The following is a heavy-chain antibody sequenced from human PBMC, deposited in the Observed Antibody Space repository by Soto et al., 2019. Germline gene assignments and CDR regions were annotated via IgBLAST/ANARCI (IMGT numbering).Heavy chain of an antibody. V-gene: IGHV3-33*01. J-gene: IGHJ4*02. CDR2: IYYDGSGS. D-gene: IGHD2-15*01. CDR1: GFTFRDYG. CDR3: VRDDCSGGTCYGGY. Sequence: QVHLVESGGGVVQPGGSLRLSCEASGFTFRDYGFHWVRQAPGKGLEWVAVIYYDGSGSDYEDSVRGRFIFSRDISTNTLYLQMNSLRAEDTAVYYCVRDDCSGGTCYGGYWGQGTLVTVSS.